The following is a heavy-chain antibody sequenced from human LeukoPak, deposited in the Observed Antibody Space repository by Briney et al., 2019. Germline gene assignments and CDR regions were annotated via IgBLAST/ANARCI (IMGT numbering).Heavy chain of an antibody. J-gene: IGHJ4*02. CDR2: IRGDART. Sequence: SGTLSLTCAVSGGSINTGAWWSWVRQSPGKGLEWIGEIRGDARTNYNPSLKSRVTISVDTSKNQFSLTLSSVTAADTAMYYCARAGKNSRSYDYWGQGTLVTVSS. D-gene: IGHD3-10*01. CDR1: GGSINTGAW. CDR3: ARAGKNSRSYDY. V-gene: IGHV4-4*02.